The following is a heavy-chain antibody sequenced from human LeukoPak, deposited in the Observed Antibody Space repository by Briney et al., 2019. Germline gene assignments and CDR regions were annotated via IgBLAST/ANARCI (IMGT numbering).Heavy chain of an antibody. CDR2: ISSDGSHN. Sequence: AGSLTLSCAASGFTFRVYALHWVRQAPGKGMEWVAVISSDGSHNFYADSVKGRFTISRENSKNTLYLQMDSRRPEDTAMYYCARKAVAGTPSPFDYWGQGTLVTVSS. J-gene: IGHJ4*02. D-gene: IGHD6-19*01. CDR1: GFTFRVYA. V-gene: IGHV3-30*04. CDR3: ARKAVAGTPSPFDY.